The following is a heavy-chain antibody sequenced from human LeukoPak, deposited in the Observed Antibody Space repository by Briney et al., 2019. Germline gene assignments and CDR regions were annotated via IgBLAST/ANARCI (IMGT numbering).Heavy chain of an antibody. Sequence: KPSESLSLTCTVSGGSISSSSLYWGWIRQPPGKGLEWIGSIYYSGSPYYDPSLKSRVTISADTSKNQFSLKLSSVTAADTAVYYCAGEKGYLGRPAMVLGSFDYWGQGTLVTVSS. V-gene: IGHV4-39*07. CDR1: GGSISSSSLY. J-gene: IGHJ4*02. CDR3: AGEKGYLGRPAMVLGSFDY. D-gene: IGHD5-18*01. CDR2: IYYSGSP.